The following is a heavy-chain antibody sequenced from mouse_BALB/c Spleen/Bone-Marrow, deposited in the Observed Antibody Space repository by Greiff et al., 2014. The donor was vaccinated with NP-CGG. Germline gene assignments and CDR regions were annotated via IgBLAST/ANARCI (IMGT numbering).Heavy chain of an antibody. CDR3: ARKDGGYYVMDY. D-gene: IGHD2-3*01. CDR1: GFSLSRYN. V-gene: IGHV2-6-4*01. J-gene: IGHJ4*01. CDR2: IWGGGGT. Sequence: VQLQESGPGLVAPSQNLSITCTVSGFSLSRYNIHWIRQPPGKGLEWLGMIWGGGGTDHNSALKSRLRISKDNSKSQIFLKINRLQIDDTAMYYCARKDGGYYVMDYWGQGTSVTVSS.